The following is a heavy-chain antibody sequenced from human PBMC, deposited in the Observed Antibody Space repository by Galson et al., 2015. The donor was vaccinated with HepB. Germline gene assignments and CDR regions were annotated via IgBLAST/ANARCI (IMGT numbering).Heavy chain of an antibody. D-gene: IGHD3-10*01. CDR2: IYSGGST. J-gene: IGHJ6*03. CDR1: GFTVSSNY. CDR3: ARDNSPYYYGSGKYYYMDV. Sequence: SLRLSCAASGFTVSSNYMSWVRQAPGKGLEWVSVIYSGGSTYYADSVKGRFTISRDKSKNTLYLQMNSLRAEDTAVYYCARDNSPYYYGSGKYYYMDVWGKGTTFTVSS. V-gene: IGHV3-66*01.